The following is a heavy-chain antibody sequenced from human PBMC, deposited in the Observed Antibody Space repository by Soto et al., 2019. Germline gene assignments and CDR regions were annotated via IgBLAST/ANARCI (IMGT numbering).Heavy chain of an antibody. CDR1: GGSMSSSSYY. CDR3: ARGFDILTFGFCLDY. J-gene: IGHJ4*02. V-gene: IGHV4-39*01. Sequence: SETLSLTCTVSGGSMSSSSYYWGWIRQPPGKGLEWIANMYFSGFYSGSTSYNPSLKSRVIISVDTSKNQFSLQVSSVTAADTAVYYCARGFDILTFGFCLDYWGQGTLVTVSS. D-gene: IGHD3-9*01. CDR2: MYFSGFYSGST.